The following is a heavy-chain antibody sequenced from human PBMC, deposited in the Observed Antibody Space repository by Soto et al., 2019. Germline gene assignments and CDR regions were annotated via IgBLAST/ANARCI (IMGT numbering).Heavy chain of an antibody. V-gene: IGHV1-18*01. CDR2: ISGYNGNT. J-gene: IGHJ6*02. CDR3: SRFIMVGGWFGPNYYHGMDV. CDR1: GYTFSNYG. D-gene: IGHD6-19*01. Sequence: ASVKVSCKTSGYTFSNYGINWVRQAPGQGLEWMGWISGYNGNTNYAQTVQGRVTMTTDTSTGTVYMELRSLKSDDTAIYYCSRFIMVGGWFGPNYYHGMDVWGQGTTVTVSS.